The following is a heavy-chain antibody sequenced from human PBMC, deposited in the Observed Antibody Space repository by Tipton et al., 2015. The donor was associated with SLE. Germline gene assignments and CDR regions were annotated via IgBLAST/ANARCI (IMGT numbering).Heavy chain of an antibody. V-gene: IGHV3-21*01. Sequence: SLRLSCAASGFTFSSYGMHWVRQAPGKGLEWVSSISSSSSYIYYADSVKGRFTISRDNAKNSLYLQMNSLRAEDTAVYYCARDMKFGVVTLGYWGQGTLVTVSS. CDR2: ISSSSSYI. J-gene: IGHJ4*02. D-gene: IGHD3-3*01. CDR3: ARDMKFGVVTLGY. CDR1: GFTFSSYG.